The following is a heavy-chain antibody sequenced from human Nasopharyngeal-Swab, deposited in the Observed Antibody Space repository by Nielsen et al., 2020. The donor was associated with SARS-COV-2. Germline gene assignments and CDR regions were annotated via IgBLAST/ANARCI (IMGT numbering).Heavy chain of an antibody. CDR3: ASARLGITGTMGDY. V-gene: IGHV4-4*02. Sequence: GSLRLSCAVSGGSISNSNWWSWVRQPPGKGLEWIGEINHSGSANYNPSLKSRVTISVDKSKNQFSLKLSSVAAADTAVYYCASARLGITGTMGDYWGQGTLVTVSS. CDR1: GGSISNSNW. J-gene: IGHJ4*02. D-gene: IGHD1-7*01. CDR2: INHSGSA.